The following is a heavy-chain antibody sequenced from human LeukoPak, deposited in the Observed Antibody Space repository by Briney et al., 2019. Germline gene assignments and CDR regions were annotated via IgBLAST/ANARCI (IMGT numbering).Heavy chain of an antibody. Sequence: PSETLSLTCAVYGGSFSGNYWSWIRQPPGKGLEWIGEIIHDRGTGRGTPTYNPSLKSRVTISVDTSKNQFSLKLSSVTAADTAVYYCARQRGDEYYYGSSDYYYVGSQFDPWGQGTLVTVSS. J-gene: IGHJ5*02. V-gene: IGHV4-34*12. CDR1: GGSFSGNY. D-gene: IGHD3-22*01. CDR2: IIHDRGTGRGTP. CDR3: ARQRGDEYYYGSSDYYYVGSQFDP.